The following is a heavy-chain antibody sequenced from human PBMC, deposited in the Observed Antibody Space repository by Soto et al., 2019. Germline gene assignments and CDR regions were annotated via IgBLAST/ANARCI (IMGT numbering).Heavy chain of an antibody. Sequence: PGGSLRLAWVAARFTFSIHLLRWVGQAPRKGPEWVAVIWYDGSNKYYADSVKGRFTICRENSKNTLYLQMNSLRAEDTAVYYCARDRWYQLRTYSYYYGMDGWGQGTTVTVSS. J-gene: IGHJ6*02. D-gene: IGHD2-2*01. CDR3: ARDRWYQLRTYSYYYGMDG. CDR1: RFTFSIHL. V-gene: IGHV3-33*01. CDR2: IWYDGSNK.